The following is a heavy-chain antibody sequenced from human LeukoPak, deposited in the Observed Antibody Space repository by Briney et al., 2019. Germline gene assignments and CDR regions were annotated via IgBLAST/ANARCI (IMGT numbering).Heavy chain of an antibody. CDR3: AKGVTMIVVGIDY. Sequence: GGSLRLSCAASGFTFSSYGMHWVRQAPGKGLEWVAVIPYDGSNKYYADSVKGRFTISRDNSKNTLYLQMNSLRAEDTAVYYCAKGVTMIVVGIDYWGQGTLVTVSS. V-gene: IGHV3-30*18. CDR2: IPYDGSNK. CDR1: GFTFSSYG. D-gene: IGHD3-22*01. J-gene: IGHJ4*02.